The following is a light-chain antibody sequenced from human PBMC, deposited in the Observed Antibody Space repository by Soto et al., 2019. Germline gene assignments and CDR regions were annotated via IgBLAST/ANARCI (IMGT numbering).Light chain of an antibody. CDR1: NSNLGAGYD. CDR3: SSYTSINTHV. V-gene: IGLV2-14*01. CDR2: DVS. Sequence: QSVLTQPPSVSGAPGQRVTISCTGNNSNLGAGYDVHWYQQNPDKAPKLMIYDVSYRPSGVSDRFSGSKSGNTASLTISGLQAEDEADYYCSSYTSINTHVFGTGTKLTVL. J-gene: IGLJ1*01.